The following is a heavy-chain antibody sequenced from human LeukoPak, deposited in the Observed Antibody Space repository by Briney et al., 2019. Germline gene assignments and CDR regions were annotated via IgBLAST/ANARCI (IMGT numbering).Heavy chain of an antibody. V-gene: IGHV4-39*01. D-gene: IGHD5/OR15-5a*01. CDR3: AREGFSDFVMDV. CDR1: GGSISSSNYY. CDR2: IYYSGST. J-gene: IGHJ6*03. Sequence: PSETLSLTCTVSGGSISSSNYYWGWIRLSPGKGLEWIGSIYYSGSTYYNPSLKSRVTISVDTSMNQFSLKLNSVTAAHTAVYYCAREGFSDFVMDVWGKGTTVTVSS.